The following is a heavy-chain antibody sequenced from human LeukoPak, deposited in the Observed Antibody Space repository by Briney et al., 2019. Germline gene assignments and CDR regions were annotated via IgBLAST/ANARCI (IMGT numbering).Heavy chain of an antibody. V-gene: IGHV3-7*01. D-gene: IGHD5-24*01. CDR2: INQEESEK. CDR1: GLTFRSYW. CDR3: ARERDGSFFDY. J-gene: IGHJ4*02. Sequence: GGTLRLSCAVSGLTFRSYWMSWVRQAPGKGLEWVANINQEESEKYFVDSVKGRFTISRDNAKNLMYLQMTTLRAEDTAVYYCARERDGSFFDYWGQGTLVTVSS.